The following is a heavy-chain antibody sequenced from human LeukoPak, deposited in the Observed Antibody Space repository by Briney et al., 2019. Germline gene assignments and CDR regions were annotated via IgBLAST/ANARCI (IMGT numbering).Heavy chain of an antibody. J-gene: IGHJ4*02. Sequence: GGSLRLSCAASGFTFSSYAMHWVRQAPGKGLEWVAVISYDGSNKYYADSVKGRFTISRDNSKNTLYLQMNSLRAEDTAVYYCARVGDSSGYSYYFDYWGQGTLVTVSS. CDR1: GFTFSSYA. D-gene: IGHD3-22*01. CDR3: ARVGDSSGYSYYFDY. V-gene: IGHV3-30-3*01. CDR2: ISYDGSNK.